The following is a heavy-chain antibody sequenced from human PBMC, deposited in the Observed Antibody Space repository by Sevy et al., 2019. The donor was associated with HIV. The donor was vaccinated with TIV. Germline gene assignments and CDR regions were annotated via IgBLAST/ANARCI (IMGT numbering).Heavy chain of an antibody. D-gene: IGHD3-9*01. Sequence: SETLSLTCAVYGGSFSGYYWSWIRQPPGKGLEWIGEINHSGSTNYNPSLKSRVTISVDTSKNQFSLKLSSVTAADTAVYYCARGENFDWTNFDYWGQGTLVTVST. CDR1: GGSFSGYY. CDR2: INHSGST. V-gene: IGHV4-34*01. J-gene: IGHJ4*02. CDR3: ARGENFDWTNFDY.